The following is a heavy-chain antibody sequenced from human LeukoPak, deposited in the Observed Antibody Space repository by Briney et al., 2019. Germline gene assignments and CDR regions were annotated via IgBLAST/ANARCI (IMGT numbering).Heavy chain of an antibody. CDR2: ISGSGGST. V-gene: IGHV3-23*01. J-gene: IGHJ4*02. Sequence: GGSLRLSCAAPGFTFSSYAMSWVRQAPGKGLEWVSAISGSGGSTYYADSVKGRFTISKDNSKNTLYLQMNSLRAEDTAVYYCAKARYGDYVAPVGGPFDYWGQGTLVTVSS. CDR1: GFTFSSYA. D-gene: IGHD4-17*01. CDR3: AKARYGDYVAPVGGPFDY.